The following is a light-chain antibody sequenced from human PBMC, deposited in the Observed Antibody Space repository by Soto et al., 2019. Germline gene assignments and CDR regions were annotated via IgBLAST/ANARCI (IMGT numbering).Light chain of an antibody. CDR2: EVN. Sequence: QSALTQPASVSGSPGQSITISCTGTSSDVGTYNLVSWYQQHPGTVPKLLIYEVNNRPSGVSNRFSGSQSGNTASLTICGLLAAEEADYYCCTYIGNDAWVFGGGTKLTVL. J-gene: IGLJ3*02. V-gene: IGLV2-23*02. CDR1: SSDVGTYNL. CDR3: CTYIGNDAWV.